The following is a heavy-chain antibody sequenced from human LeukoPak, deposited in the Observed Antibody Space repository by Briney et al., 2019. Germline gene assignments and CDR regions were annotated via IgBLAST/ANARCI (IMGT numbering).Heavy chain of an antibody. CDR2: VWSDGTTK. D-gene: IGHD2-21*02. CDR1: GFTFSNYG. V-gene: IGHV3-33*01. CDR3: ARDRGAYCGGDCYLGFDY. Sequence: GRSLRLSCAASGFTFSNYGMHWVRQAPGKGLEWVAVVWSDGTTKNYADSVKGRFTISRDNSKNTLYMQMNSLRAEDTAVYYCARDRGAYCGGDCYLGFDYWGRGTLVTVSS. J-gene: IGHJ4*01.